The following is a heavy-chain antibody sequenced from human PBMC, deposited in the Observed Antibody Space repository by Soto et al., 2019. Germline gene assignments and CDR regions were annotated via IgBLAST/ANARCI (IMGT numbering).Heavy chain of an antibody. V-gene: IGHV4-31*03. J-gene: IGHJ2*01. CDR2: IYYTGST. Sequence: QMQLQESGPELVKASQTLSLTCTVSGGSVSSGAFYWNWVRQHPGKGLEWIGYIYYTGSTSYNPSLRSRVTISPDTSEHQFSLTLTSVTAADTAVYFCAKRYDILTGHYEGWYFDLWGRGTLVTVSS. CDR3: AKRYDILTGHYEGWYFDL. CDR1: GGSVSSGAFY. D-gene: IGHD3-9*01.